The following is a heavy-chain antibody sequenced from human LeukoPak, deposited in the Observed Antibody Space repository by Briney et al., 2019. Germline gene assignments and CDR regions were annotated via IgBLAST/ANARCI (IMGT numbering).Heavy chain of an antibody. CDR1: GGSFSGYY. CDR3: ARAPSGYCSGGSCYHIDY. D-gene: IGHD2-15*01. CDR2: INHSGST. J-gene: IGHJ4*02. V-gene: IGHV4-34*01. Sequence: SETLSLTCAVYGGSFSGYYWSWIRQPPGKGLEWIGEINHSGSTNYNPSLKSRVTISVDTSKNQFSLKLSSVTAADTAVYYCARAPSGYCSGGSCYHIDYWGQGTLVTVSS.